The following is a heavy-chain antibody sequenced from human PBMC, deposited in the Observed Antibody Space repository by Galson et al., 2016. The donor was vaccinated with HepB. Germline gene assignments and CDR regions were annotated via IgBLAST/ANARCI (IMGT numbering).Heavy chain of an antibody. V-gene: IGHV3-72*01. CDR2: TKDKANSYTT. D-gene: IGHD6-13*01. Sequence: SLRLSCAVSGFTFSKYWMSWVRQAPGKGLEWIGRTKDKANSYTTEYAASVKGRFTISRDVSKNSLYLQMNSLRAEDTAVYYCARAPIEVDGMRHYYYGMDVWGQGTTVTVSS. CDR1: GFTFSKYW. J-gene: IGHJ6*02. CDR3: ARAPIEVDGMRHYYYGMDV.